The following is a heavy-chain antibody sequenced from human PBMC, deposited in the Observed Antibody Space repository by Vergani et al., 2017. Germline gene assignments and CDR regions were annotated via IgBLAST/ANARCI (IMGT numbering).Heavy chain of an antibody. J-gene: IGHJ2*01. V-gene: IGHV1-18*01. CDR1: GYTFTSYG. CDR3: ARVPXDPYCGGDCYTYWYFDL. Sequence: QVQLVQSGAEVKKPGASVKVSCKASGYTFTSYGISWVRQAPGQGLEWMGWISAYNGNTNYAQKLQGRVTMTTDTSTSTAYMELRSLRSDDTAVYYCARVPXDPYCGGDCYTYWYFDLWGRGTLVTVSS. D-gene: IGHD2-21*02. CDR2: ISAYNGNT.